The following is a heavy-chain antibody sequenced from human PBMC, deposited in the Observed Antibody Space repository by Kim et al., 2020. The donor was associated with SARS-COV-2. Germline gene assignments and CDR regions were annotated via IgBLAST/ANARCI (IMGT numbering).Heavy chain of an antibody. Sequence: GGSLRLSCAASGFTFSSYSMNWVRQAPGKGLEWVSSISSSSSYIYYADSVKGRFTISRDNAKNSLYLQMNSLRAEDTAVYYCARDLTTVTSCAFDIWGQGTMVTVSS. CDR2: ISSSSSYI. D-gene: IGHD4-17*01. V-gene: IGHV3-21*01. J-gene: IGHJ3*02. CDR3: ARDLTTVTSCAFDI. CDR1: GFTFSSYS.